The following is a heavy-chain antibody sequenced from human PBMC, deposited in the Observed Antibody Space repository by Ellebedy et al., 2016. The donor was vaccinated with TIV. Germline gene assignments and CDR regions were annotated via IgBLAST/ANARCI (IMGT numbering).Heavy chain of an antibody. V-gene: IGHV4-34*01. Sequence: SETLSLTXAVYGGSFSGYYWSWIRQPSGKGLEWIGEINHSGSTNYNPSLKSRVTISVDTSKNQFSLKLSSVTAADTAVYYCARSPYYYDSSGYLSAFDIWGQGTMVTVSS. J-gene: IGHJ3*02. CDR1: GGSFSGYY. CDR3: ARSPYYYDSSGYLSAFDI. CDR2: INHSGST. D-gene: IGHD3-22*01.